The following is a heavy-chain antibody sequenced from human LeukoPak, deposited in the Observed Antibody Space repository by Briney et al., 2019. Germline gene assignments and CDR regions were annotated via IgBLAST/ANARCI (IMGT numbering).Heavy chain of an antibody. V-gene: IGHV4-39*01. Sequence: PSETLSLTCTVSGGSISSSSYYWGWIRQPPGKGLEWIGSIYYSGSTYYNPSLKSRVTISVDTSKNQFSLKLSSVTAADTAVYYCARPLSGSFSFNYWGQGTLVTVSS. CDR2: IYYSGST. CDR1: GGSISSSSYY. D-gene: IGHD1-26*01. CDR3: ARPLSGSFSFNY. J-gene: IGHJ4*02.